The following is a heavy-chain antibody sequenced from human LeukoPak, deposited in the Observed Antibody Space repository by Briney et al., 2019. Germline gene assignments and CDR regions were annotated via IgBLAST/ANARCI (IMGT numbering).Heavy chain of an antibody. CDR3: TTPLSGYAAFDP. Sequence: ASVKVSCKASGGTFSSYAISWVRQAPGQGLEWMGGIIPIFGTANYAQKFQGRVTITADKSTSTAYMELSSLRSEDTAVYYCTTPLSGYAAFDPWGQGTLVTVSS. D-gene: IGHD5-12*01. J-gene: IGHJ5*02. CDR1: GGTFSSYA. CDR2: IIPIFGTA. V-gene: IGHV1-69*06.